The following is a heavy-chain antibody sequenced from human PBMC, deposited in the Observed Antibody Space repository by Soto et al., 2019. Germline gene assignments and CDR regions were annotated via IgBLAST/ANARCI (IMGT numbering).Heavy chain of an antibody. CDR3: ARPQVGAFDI. CDR1: GYSFTSYW. CDR2: IDPSDSYT. Sequence: PGEALKISCKGSGYSFTSYWISWVRQMPVKGLEWMGRIDPSDSYTNYSPSFQGHVTISADKSISTAYLQWSSLKASDTAIYYCARPQVGAFDIPGQGTTVPVSS. J-gene: IGHJ3*02. V-gene: IGHV5-10-1*01.